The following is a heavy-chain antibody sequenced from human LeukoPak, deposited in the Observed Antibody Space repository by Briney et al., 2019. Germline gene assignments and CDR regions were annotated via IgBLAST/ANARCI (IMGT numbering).Heavy chain of an antibody. Sequence: GGSLRLSCAASGFTFSSYAMHWVRQAPGKGLEWVAVISYDGSNKYYADSVKGRFTISRDNSKNTLYLQMNSLRAEDTAVYYCARVDPTGDGYNCFDSWGQGTLVTVSS. CDR3: ARVDPTGDGYNCFDS. J-gene: IGHJ4*02. CDR2: ISYDGSNK. CDR1: GFTFSSYA. D-gene: IGHD5-24*01. V-gene: IGHV3-30-3*01.